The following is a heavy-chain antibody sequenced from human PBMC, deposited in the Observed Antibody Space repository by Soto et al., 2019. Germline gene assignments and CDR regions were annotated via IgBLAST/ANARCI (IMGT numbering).Heavy chain of an antibody. J-gene: IGHJ3*02. V-gene: IGHV4-59*01. CDR1: DGTIRGYY. Sequence: PSETLSLTCTVSDGTIRGYYGSCIRQPPGKGLEWIGYIYYSGSINYNPSLKSRVTISVDTSKNQFSLKLSSVTAADTAVYYCAIGRERSYCGGDCALEAFDIWGQGTMVTV. CDR3: AIGRERSYCGGDCALEAFDI. D-gene: IGHD2-21*01. CDR2: IYYSGSI.